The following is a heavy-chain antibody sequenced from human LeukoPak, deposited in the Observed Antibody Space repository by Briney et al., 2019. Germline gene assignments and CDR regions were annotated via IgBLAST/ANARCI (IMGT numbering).Heavy chain of an antibody. V-gene: IGHV4-59*01. CDR2: IYYSGST. CDR3: ARDRYYYDSSGYYSRGFDY. J-gene: IGHJ4*02. D-gene: IGHD3-22*01. CDR1: GGSISSYY. Sequence: KPSETLSLTCTVSGGSISSYYWSWIRQPPGKGLEWIGYIYYSGSTNYNPSLKSRVTISVDTSKNQFSLKLSSVTAADTAVYYCARDRYYYDSSGYYSRGFDYWGQGTLVTVSS.